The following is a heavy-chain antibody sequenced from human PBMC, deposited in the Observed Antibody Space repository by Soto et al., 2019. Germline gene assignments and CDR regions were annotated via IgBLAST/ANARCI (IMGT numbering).Heavy chain of an antibody. Sequence: QMQLVESGGGVVQPGGSLRLSCAASGFTFNYYPMHWVRQAPGKGLEWVAVVSFDGSNKYYADSVKGRFTISKDNFKNTLYLQMNNLRREDTAVYYCARLPGPLVAVLYISPLDGREAMSDVDVWGQGTTVTVSS. J-gene: IGHJ6*02. D-gene: IGHD6-19*01. V-gene: IGHV3-30-3*01. CDR1: GFTFNYYP. CDR2: VSFDGSNK. CDR3: ARLPGPLVAVLYISPLDGREAMSDVDV.